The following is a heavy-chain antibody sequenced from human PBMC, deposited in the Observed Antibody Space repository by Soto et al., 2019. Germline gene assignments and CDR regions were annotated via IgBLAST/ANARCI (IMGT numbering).Heavy chain of an antibody. Sequence: EVQLLESGGGLVQPGGSLRLSCAASGFTFTTYAMSWVRQAPGKGLEWVSAISGSAGSTYYADSVKGRFTISRDNSKNTLYLQMNSLRAEDTAVYYCAKNWDTTFSSSSHWGLGTLVSVSS. CDR2: ISGSAGST. V-gene: IGHV3-23*01. CDR3: AKNWDTTFSSSSH. CDR1: GFTFTTYA. D-gene: IGHD6-6*01. J-gene: IGHJ4*02.